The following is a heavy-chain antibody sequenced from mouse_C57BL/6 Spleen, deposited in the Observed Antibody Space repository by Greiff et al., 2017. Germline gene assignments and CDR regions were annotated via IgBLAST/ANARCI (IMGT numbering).Heavy chain of an antibody. CDR2: ISYDGSN. V-gene: IGHV3-6*01. J-gene: IGHJ1*03. CDR1: GYSITSGYY. CDR3: AKGLTTGYFDV. D-gene: IGHD3-3*01. Sequence: EVHLVESGPGLVKPSQSLSLTCSVTGYSITSGYYWNWIRQFPGNKLEWMGYISYDGSNNYNPSLKNRISITRDTSKNQFFLKLNSVTTEDTATYYCAKGLTTGYFDVWGTGTTVTVSS.